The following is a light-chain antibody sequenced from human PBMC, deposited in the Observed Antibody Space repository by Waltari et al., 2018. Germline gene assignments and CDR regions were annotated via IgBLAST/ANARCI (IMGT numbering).Light chain of an antibody. CDR1: QSVGRS. Sequence: EIVLTQSPGTLPLSTGERATLACRASQSVGRSLAWSPQKPVQSPRLLIYGASNRATGIPDRFSGSGFATDFSLTISRLEPEDFAVYYCQKYESLPATFGQGTKVEIK. CDR2: GAS. V-gene: IGKV3-20*01. J-gene: IGKJ1*01. CDR3: QKYESLPAT.